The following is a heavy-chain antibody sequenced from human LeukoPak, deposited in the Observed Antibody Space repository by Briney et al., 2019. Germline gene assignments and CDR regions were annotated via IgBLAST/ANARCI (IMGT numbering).Heavy chain of an antibody. Sequence: PGGSLRLSCAASGFTFSSYGMHWVRQAPGKGLEWVAFIRYDGSNKYYADSVKGRFTISRDNSKNTLYLQMNSLRAEDTAVYYCAKVTYYYGSGSYLDYWGQGTLVTVSS. D-gene: IGHD3-10*01. CDR1: GFTFSSYG. CDR2: IRYDGSNK. J-gene: IGHJ4*02. CDR3: AKVTYYYGSGSYLDY. V-gene: IGHV3-30*02.